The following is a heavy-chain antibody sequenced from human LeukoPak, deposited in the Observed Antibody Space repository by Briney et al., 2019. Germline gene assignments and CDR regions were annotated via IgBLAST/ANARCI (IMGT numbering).Heavy chain of an antibody. Sequence: PGGPPRLSCAASGFTFSDYWMHWVRQGPGKGPERLSRTSKDGSDTFYADAAKGRFTASRDNAKNTVYLQVTNVRPDDTAVYYCARGGYSGSYYRFSWGQGTVVTVAS. V-gene: IGHV3-74*01. J-gene: IGHJ4*02. CDR3: ARGGYSGSYYRFS. CDR2: TSKDGSDT. CDR1: GFTFSDYW. D-gene: IGHD6-25*01.